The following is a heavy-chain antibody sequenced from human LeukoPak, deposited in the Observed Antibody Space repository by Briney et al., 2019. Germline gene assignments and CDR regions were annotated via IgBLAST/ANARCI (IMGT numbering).Heavy chain of an antibody. V-gene: IGHV3-23*01. D-gene: IGHD3-22*01. Sequence: GGSLRLSCAVSGFTFSNYGMSWVRQAPGKGLEWVSAISTSGGRTFYADSVKGRFTISRDNSKNTLYLQMNSLKAEDTAIYYCAKDPTDFDSSGQTYFDYWGQGTLVTVSS. J-gene: IGHJ4*02. CDR1: GFTFSNYG. CDR2: ISTSGGRT. CDR3: AKDPTDFDSSGQTYFDY.